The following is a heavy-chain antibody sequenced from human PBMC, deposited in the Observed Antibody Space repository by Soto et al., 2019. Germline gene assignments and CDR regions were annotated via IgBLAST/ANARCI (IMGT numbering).Heavy chain of an antibody. CDR1: GFTFSDAW. Sequence: HPGGSLRLSCAASGFTFSDAWMNWVRQAPGKGLEWVSAISGSGGSTYYADSVKGRFTISRDNSKNTLYLQMNSLRAEDTAVYYCAKPMTTEPYHAFDCWGQGTRVTVSS. CDR3: AKPMTTEPYHAFDC. V-gene: IGHV3-23*01. J-gene: IGHJ3*01. CDR2: ISGSGGST. D-gene: IGHD4-17*01.